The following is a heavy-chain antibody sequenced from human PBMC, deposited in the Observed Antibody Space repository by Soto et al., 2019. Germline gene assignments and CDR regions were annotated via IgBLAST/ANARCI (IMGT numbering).Heavy chain of an antibody. J-gene: IGHJ6*03. CDR2: IWYDGSNK. Sequence: QVQLVESGGGVVQPGRSLRLSCAASGFTFSSYGMHWVRQAPGKGLEWVAVIWYDGSNKYYADSVKGRFTISRDNSKNTLYLQMNSLRAEDTAVYYCARAYGGDYYYYMDVWGKGPTVTVSS. CDR1: GFTFSSYG. V-gene: IGHV3-33*01. CDR3: ARAYGGDYYYYMDV. D-gene: IGHD2-8*01.